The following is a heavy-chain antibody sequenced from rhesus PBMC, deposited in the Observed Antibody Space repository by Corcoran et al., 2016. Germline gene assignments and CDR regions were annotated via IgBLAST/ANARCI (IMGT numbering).Heavy chain of an antibody. J-gene: IGHJ4*01. D-gene: IGHD5-42*01. V-gene: IGHV1-111*02. Sequence: EVQLVQSGAEVKKPGASVKISCKASGYTFTDYYLHWVRQAPGKGLEWMGRVDPEDGEAIHAQKLQDRVTITADTSTDTAYMELSSLRSEDTAVYYCATGVVGIQRVQFDYWGQGVLVTVYS. CDR1: GYTFTDYY. CDR3: ATGVVGIQRVQFDY. CDR2: VDPEDGEA.